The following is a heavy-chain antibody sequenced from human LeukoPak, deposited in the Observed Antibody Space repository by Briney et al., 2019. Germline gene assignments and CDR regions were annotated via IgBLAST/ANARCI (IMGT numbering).Heavy chain of an antibody. Sequence: GGSLRLSCAASGFTFDDYAMHWVRQAPGKGLEWVSGISWNSGSIGYADSVKGRFTISRDNAKNSLYLQMNSLRAEDTALYYCAKLPHSSSPTDPLSYWGQGTLVTVSS. J-gene: IGHJ4*02. CDR3: AKLPHSSSPTDPLSY. V-gene: IGHV3-9*01. CDR2: ISWNSGSI. D-gene: IGHD6-13*01. CDR1: GFTFDDYA.